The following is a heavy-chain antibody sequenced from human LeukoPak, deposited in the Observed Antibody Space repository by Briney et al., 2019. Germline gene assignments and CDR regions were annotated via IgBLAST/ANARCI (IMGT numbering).Heavy chain of an antibody. CDR2: ISWNSDDI. Sequence: GGSLRLSCAASGFNFDDYAMHWVRQAPGKGLEWVSGISWNSDDIDYADSVKGRFTISRDNAKNSLYLQMNSLRAEDTAVYYCAKGGTTVTMFDYWGQGTLVTVSS. CDR3: AKGGTTVTMFDY. D-gene: IGHD4-17*01. V-gene: IGHV3-9*01. J-gene: IGHJ4*02. CDR1: GFNFDDYA.